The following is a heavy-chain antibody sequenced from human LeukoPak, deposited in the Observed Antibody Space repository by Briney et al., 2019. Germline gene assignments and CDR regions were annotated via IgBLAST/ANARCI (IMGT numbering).Heavy chain of an antibody. CDR3: ARGGWHGIIDY. CDR1: GGSISSYY. Sequence: PSETLSLTCTVSGGSISSYYWSWIRQPPGKGLEWIGYIYYSGSTNYNPSLKSRVTISVDTSKNQFSLKLSSVTAADTAVYYCARGGWHGIIDYWGQGTLVTVSS. V-gene: IGHV4-59*01. D-gene: IGHD6-19*01. J-gene: IGHJ4*02. CDR2: IYYSGST.